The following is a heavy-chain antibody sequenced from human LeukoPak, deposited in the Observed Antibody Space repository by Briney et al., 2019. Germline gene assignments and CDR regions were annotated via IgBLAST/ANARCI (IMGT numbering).Heavy chain of an antibody. V-gene: IGHV1-69*05. CDR1: GGTFSSYA. CDR3: ARGGSSGYYYSFY. D-gene: IGHD3-22*01. CDR2: IIPIFGTA. J-gene: IGHJ4*02. Sequence: SVKASCKASGGTFSSYAISWVRQAPGQGLEWMGGIIPIFGTANYAQKFQGRVTITTDESTSTAYMELSSLRSEDTAVYYCARGGSSGYYYSFYWGQGTLVTVSS.